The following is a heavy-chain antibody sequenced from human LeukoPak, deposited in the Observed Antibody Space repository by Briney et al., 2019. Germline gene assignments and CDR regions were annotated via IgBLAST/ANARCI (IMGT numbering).Heavy chain of an antibody. CDR2: ISSNGGST. J-gene: IGHJ4*02. D-gene: IGHD6-19*01. CDR3: ARGPTTLSSGWYVDY. CDR1: GFTFSSYA. Sequence: AGTLRLSCAASGFTFSSYAMPWVRQPPGKGLEYVSAISSNGGSTYYANSVKGRFTISRDNSKNTMYLQMGSLRAEDMAVYYCARGPTTLSSGWYVDYWGQGTLVTVSS. V-gene: IGHV3-64*01.